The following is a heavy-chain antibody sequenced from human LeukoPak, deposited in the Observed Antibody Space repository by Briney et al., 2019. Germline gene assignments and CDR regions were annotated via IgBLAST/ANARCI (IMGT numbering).Heavy chain of an antibody. J-gene: IGHJ4*02. CDR1: GFTFSSYS. V-gene: IGHV3-21*01. CDR2: ISSSSSYI. Sequence: KSGGSLRLSCAASGFTFSSYSMNWVRQAPGKGLEWVSSISSSSSYIYYADSVKGQFTISRDNAKNSLYLQMNSLRAEDTAVYYCARAGGLLDCWGQGTLVTVSS. D-gene: IGHD2-15*01. CDR3: ARAGGLLDC.